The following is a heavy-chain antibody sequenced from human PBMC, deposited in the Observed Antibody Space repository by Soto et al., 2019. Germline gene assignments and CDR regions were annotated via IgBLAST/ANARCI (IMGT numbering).Heavy chain of an antibody. Sequence: QVQLLGSGRGLLNLSQTLSPTSPVSGDPIPTFVYFWPWFRNPPGQALEYIGYIYRSATTYFNPSFESRVAISLDTSKSQFSLNVTSVTAADTAVYFCARGRYCLTGRCFPNWFDSWGQGALVTVSS. CDR1: GDPIPTFVYF. D-gene: IGHD2-15*01. CDR2: IYRSATT. CDR3: ARGRYCLTGRCFPNWFDS. J-gene: IGHJ5*01. V-gene: IGHV4-30-4*01.